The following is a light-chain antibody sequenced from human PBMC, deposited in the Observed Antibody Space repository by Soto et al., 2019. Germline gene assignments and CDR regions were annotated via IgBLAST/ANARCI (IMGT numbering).Light chain of an antibody. CDR1: QSVSNN. Sequence: ILMTQSPATLSVSPGERATLSCRASQSVSNNLAWYQQKPGQAPRLLIYDASTRATGIPARFSGSGSGTEFTLTISGRQSEDFAVYYCQQYHIWPPWTFGQGTKVEVK. V-gene: IGKV3-15*01. J-gene: IGKJ1*01. CDR2: DAS. CDR3: QQYHIWPPWT.